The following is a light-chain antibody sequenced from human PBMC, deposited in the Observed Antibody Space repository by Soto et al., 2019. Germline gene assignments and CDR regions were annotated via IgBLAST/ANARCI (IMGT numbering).Light chain of an antibody. CDR2: DAS. CDR3: QQYNSHSWT. Sequence: DIQMTQSPSTLSASVGDRVTITCRASQSISSWLAWYQQKPGKAPKLLICDASSLESGVPSRFSGSGSGTESTLTISSLQPDDFATYYCQQYNSHSWTFGQGTKVDIK. J-gene: IGKJ1*01. V-gene: IGKV1-5*01. CDR1: QSISSW.